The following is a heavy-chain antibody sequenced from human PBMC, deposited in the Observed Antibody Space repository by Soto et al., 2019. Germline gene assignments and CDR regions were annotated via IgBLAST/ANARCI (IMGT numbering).Heavy chain of an antibody. J-gene: IGHJ6*02. Sequence: GASVKLSCKASGYTFTSYCISWVRQAPGQGLEWMGWISAYNGNTNYAQKLQGRVTMTTDTSTSTAYMELRSLRSDDTAVYYCAIHLAVAGNPHYYGMDVWGQGTTVTVSS. D-gene: IGHD6-19*01. CDR2: ISAYNGNT. CDR3: AIHLAVAGNPHYYGMDV. CDR1: GYTFTSYC. V-gene: IGHV1-18*01.